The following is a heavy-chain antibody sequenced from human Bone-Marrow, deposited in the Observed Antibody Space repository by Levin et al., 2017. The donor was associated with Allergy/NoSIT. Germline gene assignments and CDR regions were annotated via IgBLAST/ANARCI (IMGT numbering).Heavy chain of an antibody. D-gene: IGHD2-2*01. Sequence: GGSLRLSCAASGFTFDDYAMHWVRQAPGKGLEWVSGISWDSSTIAYADSVKGRFSISRDNAKNSLYLQMNSLRTEDTALYFCVKDSAPLGYCSSPSCYERWLVLEYYFDFWGQGTLVTVSS. CDR2: ISWDSSTI. J-gene: IGHJ4*02. CDR3: VKDSAPLGYCSSPSCYERWLVLEYYFDF. V-gene: IGHV3-9*01. CDR1: GFTFDDYA.